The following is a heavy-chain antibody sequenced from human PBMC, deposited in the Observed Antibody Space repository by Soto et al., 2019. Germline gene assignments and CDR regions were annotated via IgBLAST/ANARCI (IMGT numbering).Heavy chain of an antibody. D-gene: IGHD3-9*01. CDR3: ARDRLYYDILTGYYSSPLYYYYGRDV. CDR2: IYTSGST. CDR1: GGSISSYY. Sequence: SETLSLTCTVSGGSISSYYWSWIRQPAGKGLEWTGRIYTSGSTNYNPSLKSRVTMSVDTSKNQFSLKLSSVTAADTAVYYCARDRLYYDILTGYYSSPLYYYYGRDVWGQGTTVTVSS. J-gene: IGHJ6*02. V-gene: IGHV4-4*07.